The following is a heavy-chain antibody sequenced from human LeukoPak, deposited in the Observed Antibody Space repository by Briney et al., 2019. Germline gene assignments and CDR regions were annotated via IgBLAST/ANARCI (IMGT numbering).Heavy chain of an antibody. CDR3: ARDAAEQQLSN. CDR1: GFTVSSNY. Sequence: GGSLRLSCAASGFTVSSNYMSWVRQAPGKGLEWVSVIYSGGSTYYADSVKGRFTISRDNSKNTLYLQMNSLRAEDTAVYYCARDAAEQQLSNWGQGTLVTVSS. CDR2: IYSGGST. J-gene: IGHJ4*02. V-gene: IGHV3-66*01. D-gene: IGHD6-13*01.